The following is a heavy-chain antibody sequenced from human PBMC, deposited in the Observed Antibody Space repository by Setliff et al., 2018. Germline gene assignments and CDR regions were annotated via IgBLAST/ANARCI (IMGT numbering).Heavy chain of an antibody. CDR1: GYTFSRFW. CDR3: ARGPWKHSAYYYYYYMDV. D-gene: IGHD1-1*01. J-gene: IGHJ6*03. Sequence: GGSLRLSCAASGYTFSRFWMHWVRQAPGKGLVWLSRISGDGTGRSYADSVKGRFTISRDNAKNTLYLQMNSLRAEDTAVYYCARGPWKHSAYYYYYYMDVWGKGTTVTVSS. V-gene: IGHV3-74*01. CDR2: ISGDGTGR.